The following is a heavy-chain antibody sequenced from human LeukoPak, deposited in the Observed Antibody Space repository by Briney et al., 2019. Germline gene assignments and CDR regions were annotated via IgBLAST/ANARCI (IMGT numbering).Heavy chain of an antibody. CDR3: AGGYCSGGSCYSIFDY. J-gene: IGHJ4*02. CDR1: GYTFTSYG. V-gene: IGHV1-18*01. CDR2: ISAYNGNT. Sequence: ASVKVSCKASGYTFTSYGISWVRQAPGQGLEWMGWISAYNGNTNYAQKLQGRVTMTTDTSTSTAYMELRSLRSDDTAVYYCAGGYCSGGSCYSIFDYWGQGTLVTVSS. D-gene: IGHD2-15*01.